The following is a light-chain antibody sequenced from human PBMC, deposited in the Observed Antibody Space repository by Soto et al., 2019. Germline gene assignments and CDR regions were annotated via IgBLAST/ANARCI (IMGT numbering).Light chain of an antibody. CDR1: QSVDIN. J-gene: IGKJ1*01. V-gene: IGKV3-15*01. CDR2: GAS. CDR3: QHYNNWPWT. Sequence: HSPVTLSFSPVGRATLSCRASQSVDINLAWYQKKAGQAPRLLIYGASTRATAIPARFSGSGPGTEFTLTISSLQSEDFAVYFCQHYNNWPWTFGQGTKVDIK.